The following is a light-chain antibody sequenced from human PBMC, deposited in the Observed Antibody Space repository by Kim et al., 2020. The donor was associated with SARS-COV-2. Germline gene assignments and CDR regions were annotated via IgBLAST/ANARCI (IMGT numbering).Light chain of an antibody. CDR3: QQYDSFPWT. CDR1: QSISGW. CDR2: KAS. J-gene: IGKJ1*01. V-gene: IGKV1-5*03. Sequence: SVGDRVTITCRASQSISGWLAWFQQRPGKAPNLLLYKASVLEAGAPSRFSGYNSGAEFTLTITSLQPGDFATYYCQQYDSFPWTFGQGTKVDIK.